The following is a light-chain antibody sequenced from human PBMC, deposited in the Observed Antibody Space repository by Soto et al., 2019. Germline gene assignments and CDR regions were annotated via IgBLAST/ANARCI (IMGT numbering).Light chain of an antibody. V-gene: IGKV1-5*01. J-gene: IGKJ2*01. CDR1: QSISSW. CDR3: QQYNSYSMYT. Sequence: DIQMTQSPSTLAASVGDRVTITCRASQSISSWLAWYQQKPGKAPKLLIYDASSLESGVPSRFSGSGSGTEFNLTISILQPDDFATYYCQQYNSYSMYTFGQGTKLKSK. CDR2: DAS.